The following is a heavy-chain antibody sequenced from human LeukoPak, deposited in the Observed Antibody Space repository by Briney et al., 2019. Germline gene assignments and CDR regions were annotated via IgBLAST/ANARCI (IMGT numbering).Heavy chain of an antibody. Sequence: PGGSLRLSCAASGFTFSNYAMSWVRQAPGKGLEWVSTISGGGITTYYADSAKGRFTISRDNSKNTMFLQMNSLRADDTAVYYCPVQSYASGWNPFDYWGQGILVTVSS. CDR1: GFTFSNYA. V-gene: IGHV3-23*01. D-gene: IGHD6-19*01. J-gene: IGHJ4*02. CDR3: PVQSYASGWNPFDY. CDR2: ISGGGITT.